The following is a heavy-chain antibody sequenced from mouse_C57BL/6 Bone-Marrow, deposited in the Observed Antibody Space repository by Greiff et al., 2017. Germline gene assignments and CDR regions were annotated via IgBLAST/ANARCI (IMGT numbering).Heavy chain of an antibody. CDR1: GFTFSSYG. V-gene: IGHV5-6*02. J-gene: IGHJ2*01. CDR2: ISSGGSYT. CDR3: ARRGY. Sequence: DVKLVESGGDLVKPGGSLKLPCAASGFTFSSYGMSWVRQTQDKRLEWVATISSGGSYTYYPDSVKGRFTISRDNAKNTLYLQMGSLKSEGTALYYCARRGYWGQGTTLTVSS.